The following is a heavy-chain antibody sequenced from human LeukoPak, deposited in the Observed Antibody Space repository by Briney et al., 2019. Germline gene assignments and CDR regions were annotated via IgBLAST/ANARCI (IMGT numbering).Heavy chain of an antibody. D-gene: IGHD3-10*01. CDR3: TTLRSLDY. Sequence: GGSLRLSCAASGFVFSYAWMNWVRQAPGKGLEWVGRIISKTDGGITDYAAPVRGRFTISRDDSKNTLYLEMNNLKPEDTAVYYCTTLRSLDYWGQGTLATVSS. J-gene: IGHJ4*02. V-gene: IGHV3-15*01. CDR2: IISKTDGGIT. CDR1: GFVFSYAW.